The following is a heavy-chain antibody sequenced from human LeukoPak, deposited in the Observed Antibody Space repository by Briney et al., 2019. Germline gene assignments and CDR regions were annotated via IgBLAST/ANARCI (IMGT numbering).Heavy chain of an antibody. V-gene: IGHV3-74*01. D-gene: IGHD3-22*01. CDR3: ARAMISGSDY. Sequence: GGSLRLSCAASGXTFSTSWMHWVPQAPGKGLVWVSRINSDGSTTTYADSVKGRFAISRDNAKNTVYLQMNSLRAEDTAVYYCARAMISGSDYWGQGTLVTVSS. CDR2: INSDGSTT. CDR1: GXTFSTSW. J-gene: IGHJ4*02.